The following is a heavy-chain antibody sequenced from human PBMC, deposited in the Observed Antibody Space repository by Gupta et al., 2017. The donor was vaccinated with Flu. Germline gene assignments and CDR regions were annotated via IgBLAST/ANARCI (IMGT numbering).Heavy chain of an antibody. Sequence: QVQLQESGPGLVKPSQTLSLTCTVSGGSISSGGYYWSWIPQHPGKGLEWIGYIHYSGSTYYNPSLASLRSRVTISVDTSKNQFSLKLSSVTAADTAVYYCARDIVVVTASYFDYWGQGTLVTVSS. CDR3: ARDIVVVTASYFDY. CDR1: GGSISSGGYY. V-gene: IGHV4-31*03. D-gene: IGHD2-21*02. J-gene: IGHJ4*02. CDR2: IHYSGST.